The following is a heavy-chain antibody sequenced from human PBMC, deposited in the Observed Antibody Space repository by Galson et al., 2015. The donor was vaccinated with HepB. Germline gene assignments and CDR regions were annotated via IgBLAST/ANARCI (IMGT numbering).Heavy chain of an antibody. J-gene: IGHJ4*02. Sequence: SLRLSCAASGFTFGSYAMHWVRQAPGKGLEWVAVVSYDGNNKYYADSVKGRFTISRDNSKNTLYLQMNSLRADDTAVYYCARGRSALGVVPAATFDYWGQGTLVTVSS. CDR2: VSYDGNNK. CDR3: ARGRSALGVVPAATFDY. D-gene: IGHD2-2*01. CDR1: GFTFGSYA. V-gene: IGHV3-30-3*01.